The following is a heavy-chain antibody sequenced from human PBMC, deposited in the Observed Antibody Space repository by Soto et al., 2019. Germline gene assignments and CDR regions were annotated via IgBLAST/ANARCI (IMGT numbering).Heavy chain of an antibody. J-gene: IGHJ6*02. V-gene: IGHV2-5*01. CDR3: AHTTTIFGVVYYYYGMDV. CDR1: GFSLSTSGVG. CDR2: IYWNDDK. Sequence: SGPTLVNPTQTLTLTCTFSGFSLSTSGVGVGWIRQPPGRALEWLALIYWNDDKRYSPSLKSRLTITKDTSKNQVVLTMTNMDPVDTATYYCAHTTTIFGVVYYYYGMDVWGQGTTVTVSS. D-gene: IGHD3-3*01.